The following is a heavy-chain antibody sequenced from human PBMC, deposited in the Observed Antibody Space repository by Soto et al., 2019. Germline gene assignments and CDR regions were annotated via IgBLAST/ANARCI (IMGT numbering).Heavy chain of an antibody. CDR1: GGSISSYY. CDR2: IYYSGST. V-gene: IGHV4-59*01. Sequence: PSETLSLTCTMSGGSISSYYWSWFRQPPGKGLEWIGYIYYSGSTNYNPSLKSRVTISVDTSKNQFSLKLSSVTAADTAVYYCARRYGASFDYWGQGTLVTVSS. J-gene: IGHJ4*02. D-gene: IGHD4-17*01. CDR3: ARRYGASFDY.